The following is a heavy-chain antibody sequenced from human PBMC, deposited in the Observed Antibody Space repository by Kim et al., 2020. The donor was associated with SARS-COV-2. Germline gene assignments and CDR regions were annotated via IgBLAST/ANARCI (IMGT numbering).Heavy chain of an antibody. V-gene: IGHV4-61*02. D-gene: IGHD3-22*01. CDR2: IYTSGST. Sequence: SETLSLTCTVSGGSISSGSYYWSWIRQPAGKGLEWIGRIYTSGSTNYNPSLKSRVTISVDTSKNQFSLKLSSVTAADTAVYYCARDWGYYDSSGYFDAFDIWGQGTMVTVSS. CDR3: ARDWGYYDSSGYFDAFDI. CDR1: GGSISSGSYY. J-gene: IGHJ3*02.